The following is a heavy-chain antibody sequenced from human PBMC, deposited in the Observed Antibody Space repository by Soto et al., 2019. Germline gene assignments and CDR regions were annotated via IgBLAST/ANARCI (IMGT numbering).Heavy chain of an antibody. J-gene: IGHJ4*01. Sequence: QVQLVQSGAEVEKPGASVKVSCKASGYTFTGYYMHWVRQAPGQGLEWMGWINPNSGGTKYAQKFQGRVTMTTDTSTSTAYMELRSLRSDDTAVYYCGRDFGVVTPTVDYWGQETLVTVSS. CDR3: GRDFGVVTPTVDY. D-gene: IGHD3-3*01. V-gene: IGHV1-2*02. CDR1: GYTFTGYY. CDR2: INPNSGGT.